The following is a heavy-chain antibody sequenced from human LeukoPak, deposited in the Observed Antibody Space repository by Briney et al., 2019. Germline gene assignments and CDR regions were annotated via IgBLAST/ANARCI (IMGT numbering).Heavy chain of an antibody. V-gene: IGHV4-30-4*01. J-gene: IGHJ4*02. D-gene: IGHD2-2*01. CDR1: GASISSGDYF. Sequence: PSETLSLTCTVSGASISSGDYFWSWIRQPPGKGLEWIGYLYYSGSPFYNPSLKRRLTMSVDTSKNQFYLQLNSMTAADTAVYCCARVVCTSTNCYAPSHLDYWGQGTLVTVSS. CDR2: LYYSGSP. CDR3: ARVVCTSTNCYAPSHLDY.